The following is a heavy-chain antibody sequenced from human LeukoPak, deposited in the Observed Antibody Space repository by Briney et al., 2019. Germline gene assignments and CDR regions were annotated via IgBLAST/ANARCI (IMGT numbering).Heavy chain of an antibody. V-gene: IGHV1-46*01. CDR1: GYTFTSYY. D-gene: IGHD3-16*02. J-gene: IGHJ6*03. CDR2: INPSGGST. CDR3: ARDYGRVWGSYRYYYYMDV. Sequence: ASVKVSCKASGYTFTSYYMHWVRQAPGQGLEWMGIINPSGGSTSYAQKFQGRVTMTRDTSTSTVYMELSSLRSEDTAVYYCARDYGRVWGSYRYYYYMDVWGKGTTVTISS.